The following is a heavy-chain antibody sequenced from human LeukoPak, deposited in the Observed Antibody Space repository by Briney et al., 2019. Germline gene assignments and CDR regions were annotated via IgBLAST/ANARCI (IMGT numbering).Heavy chain of an antibody. CDR3: AELGITMIGGV. D-gene: IGHD3-10*02. CDR1: GFIFSNSW. Sequence: HPGGSLRLSCAASGFIFSNSWMNWVRQAPGKGLEWVANIKQDGSEKYYVDSVKGRFTISRDNAKNSLYLQMNSLRAEDTAVYYCAELGITMIGGVWGKGTTVTISS. CDR2: IKQDGSEK. V-gene: IGHV3-7*01. J-gene: IGHJ6*04.